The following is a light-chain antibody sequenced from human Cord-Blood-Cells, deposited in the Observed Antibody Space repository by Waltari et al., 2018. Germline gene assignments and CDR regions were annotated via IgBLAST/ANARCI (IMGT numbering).Light chain of an antibody. CDR1: QSISSY. J-gene: IGKJ1*01. CDR3: QQSYSTPST. CDR2: AAS. Sequence: DIQMTQSPSSLSASVGARVTITCRASQSISSYLNWYQQKPGKAPKLLIYAASSLQSGVPSRFSGSGSGTDFTLTISSLQPEYFATYYCQQSYSTPSTFGQGTKVEIK. V-gene: IGKV1-39*01.